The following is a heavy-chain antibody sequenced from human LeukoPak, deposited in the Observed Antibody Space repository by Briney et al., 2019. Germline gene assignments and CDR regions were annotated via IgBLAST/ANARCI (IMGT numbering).Heavy chain of an antibody. D-gene: IGHD1-14*01. Sequence: PGGSLRLSCAASGFTFSSYAMSWVRQAPGKGLEWVSAISGSGGSTYYADSVKGRFTISRDNSKNTLYLQMNSLRAEDTAVYYCAKIEIPGTPNYYGMDVWGQGTTVTVSS. CDR1: GFTFSSYA. CDR2: ISGSGGST. CDR3: AKIEIPGTPNYYGMDV. J-gene: IGHJ6*02. V-gene: IGHV3-23*01.